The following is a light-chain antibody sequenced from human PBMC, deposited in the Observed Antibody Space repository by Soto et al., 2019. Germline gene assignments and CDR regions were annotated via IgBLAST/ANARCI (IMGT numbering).Light chain of an antibody. V-gene: IGLV2-11*01. CDR1: SNDVGGYNY. J-gene: IGLJ2*01. Sequence: QSSLTQPRSVSGSPGQSVTISCTGTSNDVGGYNYVSWYQQHPGKAPKLMIYDVNKRPSGVPDRFSGSKSGNTASLTVSGLQAEDEADYYCCSDVGIYSVVFGGGTKVTVL. CDR2: DVN. CDR3: CSDVGIYSVV.